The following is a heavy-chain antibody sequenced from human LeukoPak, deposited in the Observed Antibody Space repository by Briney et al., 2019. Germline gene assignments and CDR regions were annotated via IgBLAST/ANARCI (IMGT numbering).Heavy chain of an antibody. CDR3: ARGGPPDYGDFLEWFDP. V-gene: IGHV4-38-2*02. Sequence: SETLSLTCTVSGYSISSGYYWGWIRQPPGKGLEWIGSIYHSGSTYYNPSLKSRVTISVDTSKNQFSLKLSSVTAADTAVYYCARGGPPDYGDFLEWFDPWGQGTLVTVSS. D-gene: IGHD4-17*01. CDR1: GYSISSGYY. J-gene: IGHJ5*02. CDR2: IYHSGST.